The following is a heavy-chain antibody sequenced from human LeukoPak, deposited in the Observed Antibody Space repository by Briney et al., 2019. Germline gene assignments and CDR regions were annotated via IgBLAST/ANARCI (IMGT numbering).Heavy chain of an antibody. Sequence: GGSLRLSCAASGFTLDDYAMHWVRQAPGKGLEWVSGISWNSGSIGYADSVKGRFTISRDNAKNSLYLQMNSLRAEDTALYYCAKVFRLLTTMTTGDPFDIWGQGTMVTVSS. CDR2: ISWNSGSI. CDR3: AKVFRLLTTMTTGDPFDI. V-gene: IGHV3-9*01. J-gene: IGHJ3*02. CDR1: GFTLDDYA. D-gene: IGHD4-17*01.